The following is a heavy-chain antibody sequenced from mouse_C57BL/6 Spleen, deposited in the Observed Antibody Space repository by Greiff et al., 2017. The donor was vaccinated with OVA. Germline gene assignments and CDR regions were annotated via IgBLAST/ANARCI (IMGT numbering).Heavy chain of an antibody. J-gene: IGHJ2*01. CDR3: ASDSNYFYYFDY. D-gene: IGHD2-1*01. Sequence: EVKLVESGGGLVQPGGSLSLSCAASGFSFTDYYMSWVRQPPGKALEWLGFIRNKANGYTTEYIASVMGRFNISRDKSQSILYLRMNALRAEDSATYNCASDSNYFYYFDYWGQGTTLTVSS. V-gene: IGHV7-3*01. CDR2: IRNKANGYTT. CDR1: GFSFTDYY.